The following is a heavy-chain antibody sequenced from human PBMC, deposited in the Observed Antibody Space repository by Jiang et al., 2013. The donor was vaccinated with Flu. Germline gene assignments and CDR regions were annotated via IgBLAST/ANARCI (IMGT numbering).Heavy chain of an antibody. J-gene: IGHJ4*02. V-gene: IGHV4-39*01. CDR2: IYYSGST. D-gene: IGHD2-2*01. CDR3: ASGFCSSTSCYPLDY. CDR1: GGSISSSSYY. Sequence: LLKPSETLSLTCTVSGGSISSSSYYWGWIRQPPGKGLEWIGSIYYSGSTYYNPSLKSRVTISVDTSKNQFSLKLSSVTATDTAVYYCASGFCSSTSCYPLDYWGQGTLVTVSS.